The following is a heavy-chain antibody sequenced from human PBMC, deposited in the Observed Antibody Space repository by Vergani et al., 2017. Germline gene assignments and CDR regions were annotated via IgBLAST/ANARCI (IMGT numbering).Heavy chain of an antibody. CDR3: AKQYFVSGNYLFDY. CDR1: GFSLSTYT. Sequence: EVQLVESGGGLVNPGGCLTLSCVASGFSLSTYTFNWVRQAPGGGLEWVSSLNKNNYYIYYADSVKGRFTISRDNSKNMLFLQMNNLRTEDTAIYYCAKQYFVSGNYLFDYWGQGTLVTVSS. CDR2: LNKNNYYI. D-gene: IGHD3-10*01. V-gene: IGHV3-21*04. J-gene: IGHJ4*02.